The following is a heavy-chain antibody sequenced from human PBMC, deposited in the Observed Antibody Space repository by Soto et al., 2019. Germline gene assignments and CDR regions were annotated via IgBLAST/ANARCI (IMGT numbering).Heavy chain of an antibody. CDR3: ARSTTKYGMDV. V-gene: IGHV4-59*08. D-gene: IGHD1-1*01. CDR2: IYYSGST. J-gene: IGHJ6*02. CDR1: GGSISSYY. Sequence: QVQLQESGPGLVKPSETLSLTCTVSGGSISSYYWSWIRQPPGKGLEWIGYIYYSGSTNYNPSLKSRVTISVDTSKNQFSLKQSSVTAADTAVYYCARSTTKYGMDVWGQGTTVTVSS.